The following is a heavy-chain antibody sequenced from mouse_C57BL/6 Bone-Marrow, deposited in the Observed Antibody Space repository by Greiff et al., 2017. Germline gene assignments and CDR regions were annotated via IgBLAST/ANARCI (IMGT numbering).Heavy chain of an antibody. J-gene: IGHJ4*01. V-gene: IGHV8-8*01. CDR1: GFSLSTFGMG. D-gene: IGHD1-1*01. Sequence: QVTLKESGPGILQPSQTLSLTCSFSGFSLSTFGMGVGWIRQPSGKGLEWLAHIWWDDDKYYNPALKSRLTISKDTSKNQVFLKIANVDTADTATYYCARMSYYGSSPPYYYAMDYWGQGTSVTVSS. CDR2: IWWDDDK. CDR3: ARMSYYGSSPPYYYAMDY.